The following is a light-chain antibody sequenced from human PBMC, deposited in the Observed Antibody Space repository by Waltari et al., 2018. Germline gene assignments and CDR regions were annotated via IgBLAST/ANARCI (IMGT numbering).Light chain of an antibody. V-gene: IGKV1-39*01. J-gene: IGKJ2*01. CDR2: AAS. CDR1: QSITRY. Sequence: DIQMTQSPSSLSASVGDRVPIPCRASQSITRYLNWYQQKPGKAPKLLIYAASTLESGVPSRFSGSGSGTDFSLTISSLQPEDVATYYCQASYTEPYFFGQGTKLEIK. CDR3: QASYTEPYF.